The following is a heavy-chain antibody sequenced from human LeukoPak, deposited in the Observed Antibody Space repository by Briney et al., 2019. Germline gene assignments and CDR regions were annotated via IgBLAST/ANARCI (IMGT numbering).Heavy chain of an antibody. J-gene: IGHJ1*01. D-gene: IGHD1-26*01. V-gene: IGHV4-34*01. CDR1: GGSFSGYY. Sequence: PSETLSLTCAVYGGSFSGYYWSWIRQPPGKGLEWIGEINHSGSTNYNPSLKSRVTIPVDTSKNQFSLKLSSVTAADTAVYYCARGVSGSYYRRYFQHWGQGTLVTVSS. CDR3: ARGVSGSYYRRYFQH. CDR2: INHSGST.